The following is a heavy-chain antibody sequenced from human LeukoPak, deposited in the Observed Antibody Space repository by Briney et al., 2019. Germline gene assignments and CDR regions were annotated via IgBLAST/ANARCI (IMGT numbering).Heavy chain of an antibody. CDR3: ARRTSFRQWLTYYYKDV. Sequence: SETLSLTCTVSGGSISSSSYYWGWIRQPPGKGLDWIGSIYYSGSTYYNPSLKSRVTISVDTSKNQFSLKLSSVTAADTAVYYCARRTSFRQWLTYYYKDVWGKGTTVTVSS. CDR2: IYYSGST. CDR1: GGSISSSSYY. D-gene: IGHD6-19*01. V-gene: IGHV4-39*07. J-gene: IGHJ6*03.